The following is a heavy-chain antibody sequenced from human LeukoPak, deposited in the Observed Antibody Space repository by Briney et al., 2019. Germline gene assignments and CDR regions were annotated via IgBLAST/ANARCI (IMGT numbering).Heavy chain of an antibody. V-gene: IGHV3-23*01. D-gene: IGHD2-8*02. CDR2: ISGSGGST. Sequence: TGGSLRLSCVASGFTLSSHAMSWVRQAPGKGLEWVSGISGSGGSTFYADSVKGRFTISRDNVDNVVYLEMNSLGAEDTATYYCARVAVSGPTGWFDSWGQGTLVIVSS. J-gene: IGHJ5*01. CDR3: ARVAVSGPTGWFDS. CDR1: GFTLSSHA.